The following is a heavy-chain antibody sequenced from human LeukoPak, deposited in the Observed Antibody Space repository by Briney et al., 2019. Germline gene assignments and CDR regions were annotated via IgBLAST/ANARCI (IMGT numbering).Heavy chain of an antibody. CDR2: ISPDGMTT. CDR3: ARTRTLPVAGGFDA. V-gene: IGHV3-74*01. D-gene: IGHD6-13*01. Sequence: GGSLRLSCAASGYTFNTYWMHWVRQVPGKGLVWVSRISPDGMTTIHADSVKGRFTVSRDNAKNTLYLQMNSLRAEDTAVYYCARTRTLPVAGGFDAWGQGTLVTVSS. J-gene: IGHJ5*02. CDR1: GYTFNTYW.